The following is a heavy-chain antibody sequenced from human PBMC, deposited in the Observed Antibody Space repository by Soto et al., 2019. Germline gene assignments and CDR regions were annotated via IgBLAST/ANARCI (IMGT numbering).Heavy chain of an antibody. Sequence: SETLSLTCTVSGGSIRPFYRSWIRQPAGKGLEWIGRIYTSGSTNYNPSLKSRVTMSVDTSKNQFSLKLSSVTAADTAVYYCARVPSSSWLMDAFAIWGQGTMVTVSS. CDR3: ARVPSSSWLMDAFAI. CDR2: IYTSGST. CDR1: GGSIRPFY. D-gene: IGHD6-13*01. J-gene: IGHJ3*02. V-gene: IGHV4-4*07.